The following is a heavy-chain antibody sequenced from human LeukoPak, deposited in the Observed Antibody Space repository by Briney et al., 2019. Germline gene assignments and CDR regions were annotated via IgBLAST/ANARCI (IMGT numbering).Heavy chain of an antibody. J-gene: IGHJ4*02. D-gene: IGHD6-19*01. CDR1: GFIFGDYA. CDR2: IRSKAYGGTT. CDR3: ARDPMAVTDNLDY. V-gene: IGHV3-49*04. Sequence: PGGSLGLSCTASGFIFGDYALSWVRQAPGKGLEWVGFIRSKAYGGTTEYAASVKGRFTISRDDSKSIAYLQMNSLKTEDTAVYYCARDPMAVTDNLDYWGQGTLVTVSS.